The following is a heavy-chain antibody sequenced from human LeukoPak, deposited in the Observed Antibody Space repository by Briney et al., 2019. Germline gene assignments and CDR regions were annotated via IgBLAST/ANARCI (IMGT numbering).Heavy chain of an antibody. Sequence: SETLSLTCTVSGGSISSHYWSWIRQPPGKGLEWIGYIYYSGSTNYNPSLKSRVTISVDTSKNQFSLKLSSVTAADTAVYYCAREAGYYHSSNRDAFDIWGQGTMVTVSS. CDR2: IYYSGST. CDR1: GGSISSHY. D-gene: IGHD3-22*01. J-gene: IGHJ3*02. CDR3: AREAGYYHSSNRDAFDI. V-gene: IGHV4-59*11.